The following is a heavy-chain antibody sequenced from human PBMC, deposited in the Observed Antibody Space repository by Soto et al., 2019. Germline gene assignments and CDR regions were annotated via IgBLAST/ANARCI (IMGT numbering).Heavy chain of an antibody. Sequence: LRLSCAASGFTFSSYSMNWVRQAPGKGLEWVSSISSSSYIYYADSVKGRFTISRDNAKNSLYLQMNSLRAEDTAVYYCARDLVPAAISFYYYGMDVWGQGTTVTVSS. CDR3: ARDLVPAAISFYYYGMDV. J-gene: IGHJ6*02. CDR1: GFTFSSYS. D-gene: IGHD2-2*01. V-gene: IGHV3-21*01. CDR2: ISSSSYI.